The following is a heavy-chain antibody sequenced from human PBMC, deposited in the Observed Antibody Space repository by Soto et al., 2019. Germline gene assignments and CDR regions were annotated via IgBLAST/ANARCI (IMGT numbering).Heavy chain of an antibody. D-gene: IGHD6-19*01. Sequence: EVQLVESGGGLVKPGGSLRLSCAASGFTFSSYSMNWVRQAPGKGLEWVSSISSSSSYIYYADSVKGRFTISRDNAKNXLYXQMNSLRAEDTAVYYCARDDWEYSSGWYALYYFDYWGQGTLVTVSS. CDR3: ARDDWEYSSGWYALYYFDY. V-gene: IGHV3-21*01. CDR1: GFTFSSYS. J-gene: IGHJ4*02. CDR2: ISSSSSYI.